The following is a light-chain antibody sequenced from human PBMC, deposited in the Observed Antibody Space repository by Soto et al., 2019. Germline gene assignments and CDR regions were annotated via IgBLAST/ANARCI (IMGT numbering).Light chain of an antibody. Sequence: SVLTQPASVSGSPGQSITISCTGTSSDVGGYNYVAWYQQHPGKVPRLMIYEVSNRPSGVSNRFSGSKSGSTASLTISGLQAEDEADYYCISYTSSSTSYVFGTGTKATVL. V-gene: IGLV2-14*01. CDR1: SSDVGGYNY. J-gene: IGLJ1*01. CDR3: ISYTSSSTSYV. CDR2: EVS.